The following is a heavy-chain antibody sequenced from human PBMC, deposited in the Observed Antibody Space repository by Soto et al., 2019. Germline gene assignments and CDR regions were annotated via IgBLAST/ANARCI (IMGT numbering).Heavy chain of an antibody. CDR3: ARDRGSDSGWYVDY. CDR1: GGTFSSYA. CDR2: IIPIFGTA. Sequence: GASVKVSCKASGGTFSSYAISWVRQAPGQGLEWMGGIIPIFGTANYAQKFQGRVTITADKSTSTAYMELSSLRSEDTAVYYCARDRGSDSGWYVDYWGQGTLVTVSS. D-gene: IGHD6-19*01. V-gene: IGHV1-69*06. J-gene: IGHJ4*02.